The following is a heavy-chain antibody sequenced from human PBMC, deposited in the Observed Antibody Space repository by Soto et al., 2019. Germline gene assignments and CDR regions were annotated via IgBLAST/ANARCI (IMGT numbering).Heavy chain of an antibody. V-gene: IGHV3-30-3*01. CDR1: GFTFSSYA. Sequence: QVQLVESGGGVVQPGRSLRLSCAASGFTFSSYAMHWVRQAPGKGLEWVAVISYDGSNKYYADSVKGRFTISRDNSKNPLYLQMNSLRAEDTAVYYCARDQGGSPEYFQPWGQGTLVTVSS. CDR2: ISYDGSNK. J-gene: IGHJ1*01. CDR3: ARDQGGSPEYFQP. D-gene: IGHD1-26*01.